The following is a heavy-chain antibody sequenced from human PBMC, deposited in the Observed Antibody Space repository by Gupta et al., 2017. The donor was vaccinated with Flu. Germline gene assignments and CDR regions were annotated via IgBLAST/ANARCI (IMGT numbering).Heavy chain of an antibody. CDR1: GFTFSSYE. V-gene: IGHV3-48*03. D-gene: IGHD4-17*01. Sequence: EVQLVESGGGLVQPGGSLRLSCAASGFTFSSYEMNWVRQAPGKGLEWVSYISSSGSTIYYADSVKGRFTISRDNAKNSLYLQMNSLRAEDTAVYYCARGEVTREAFDIWGQGTMVTVSS. CDR3: ARGEVTREAFDI. J-gene: IGHJ3*02. CDR2: ISSSGSTI.